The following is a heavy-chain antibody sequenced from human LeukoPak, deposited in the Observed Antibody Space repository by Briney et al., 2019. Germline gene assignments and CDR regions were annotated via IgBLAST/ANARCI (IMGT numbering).Heavy chain of an antibody. J-gene: IGHJ4*02. CDR1: GYTFTSYD. CDR3: ARVAYCGGDCYGGIDY. CDR2: MNPNSGNT. Sequence: ASVKVSCKASGYTFTSYDINWVRQATGQGLEWMGWMNPNSGNTGYAQKFQGRVTMTRNTSISTAYMELSSLRSEDTAVYYCARVAYCGGDCYGGIDYWGQGTLVTVSS. D-gene: IGHD2-21*02. V-gene: IGHV1-8*01.